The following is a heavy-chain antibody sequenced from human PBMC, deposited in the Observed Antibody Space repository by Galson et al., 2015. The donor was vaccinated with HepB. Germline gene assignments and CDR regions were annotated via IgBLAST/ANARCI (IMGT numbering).Heavy chain of an antibody. CDR2: ISYSSSTR. V-gene: IGHV3-48*02. CDR1: GFNFINYN. Sequence: SLRLSCAASGFNFINYNMNWVRQAPGKGLEWVSYISYSSSTRYYADSVKGRFTISRDNAKNSLYLQMNSLRDEDTAVYFCARDMAGVITIYNYHGMDVWGQGATVTVSS. D-gene: IGHD3-16*02. J-gene: IGHJ6*02. CDR3: ARDMAGVITIYNYHGMDV.